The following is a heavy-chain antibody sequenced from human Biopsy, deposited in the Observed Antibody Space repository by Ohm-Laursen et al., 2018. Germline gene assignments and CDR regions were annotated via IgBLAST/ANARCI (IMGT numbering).Heavy chain of an antibody. V-gene: IGHV4-38-2*02. CDR1: GYSISTAYY. CDR3: ARATNSTGWPYYYFYGMDV. J-gene: IGHJ6*02. Sequence: GTLSLTCSVSGYSISTAYYWAWIRQPPGKGLEWIASIYHIGSTNYNPSLKSRVSISVDTSKNQFSLRLTSVTAADTAVYYCARATNSTGWPYYYFYGMDVWGQGTTVTVSS. D-gene: IGHD2/OR15-2a*01. CDR2: IYHIGST.